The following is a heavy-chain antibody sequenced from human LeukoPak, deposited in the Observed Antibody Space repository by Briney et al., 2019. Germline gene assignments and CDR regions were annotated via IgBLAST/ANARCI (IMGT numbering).Heavy chain of an antibody. Sequence: GRSLRLSCAASGFTFSSYAMHWVRRAPGKGLEWVAVISYDGSNKYYADSVKGRFTISRDNSKNTLYLQMNSLRAEDTAVYYCARDHASLYWGQGTLVTVSS. J-gene: IGHJ4*02. V-gene: IGHV3-30-3*01. CDR1: GFTFSSYA. CDR2: ISYDGSNK. CDR3: ARDHASLY.